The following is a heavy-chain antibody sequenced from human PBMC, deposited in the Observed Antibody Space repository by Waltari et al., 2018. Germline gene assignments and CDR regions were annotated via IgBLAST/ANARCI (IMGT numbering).Heavy chain of an antibody. CDR2: ISSSSSTI. J-gene: IGHJ4*02. V-gene: IGHV3-48*01. CDR3: ARDPSIGLDY. Sequence: EVQLVESGGGLVQPRGSLRLSCAASGFTFSSYSMNWVRQAPGKGLEWVSYISSSSSTIYYADSVKGRFTISRDNAKNSLYLQMNSLRAEDTAVYYCARDPSIGLDYWGQGTLVTVSS. CDR1: GFTFSSYS.